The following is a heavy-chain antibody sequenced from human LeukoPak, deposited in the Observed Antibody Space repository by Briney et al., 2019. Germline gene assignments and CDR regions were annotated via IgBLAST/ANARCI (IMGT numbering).Heavy chain of an antibody. Sequence: SETLSLTCAVYVGSFSGYYWSWIPHPPGKALEGIGKINRSGNTNYNPVLKSRVTISVNTYKTQFLLKLSSVAAADTAVYYCARGRGSGWYHFPPDYWGQGTLVTVSS. J-gene: IGHJ4*02. D-gene: IGHD6-19*01. CDR2: INRSGNT. CDR1: VGSFSGYY. CDR3: ARGRGSGWYHFPPDY. V-gene: IGHV4-34*01.